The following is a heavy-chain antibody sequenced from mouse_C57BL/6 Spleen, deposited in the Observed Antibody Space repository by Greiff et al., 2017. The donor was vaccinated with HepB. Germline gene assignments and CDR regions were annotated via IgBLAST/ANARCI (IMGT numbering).Heavy chain of an antibody. D-gene: IGHD4-1*01. V-gene: IGHV3-6*01. CDR1: GYSITSGYY. Sequence: EVQLQESGPGLVKPSQSLSLTCPVTGYSITSGYYWNWIRQFPGNKLEWMGYISYDGSNNYNPSLKNRISITRDTSKNQFFLKLNSVTTEDTATYYCARGVWDQDYWGQGTTLTVSS. CDR3: ARGVWDQDY. CDR2: ISYDGSN. J-gene: IGHJ2*01.